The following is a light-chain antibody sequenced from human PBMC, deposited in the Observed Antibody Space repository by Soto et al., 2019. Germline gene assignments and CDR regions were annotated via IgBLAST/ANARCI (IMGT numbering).Light chain of an antibody. J-gene: IGLJ1*01. CDR2: EGS. V-gene: IGLV2-23*01. CDR1: SSDVGSYIL. Sequence: QSALTQPASVSGSPGQSITISCTGTSSDVGSYILVSWYQQHPGKASKLMTYEGSKRPSGVSNRFSGSKSGNTASLTISGLQAEDEADYYCCSYAGSSTLYVFGTGTKVTVL. CDR3: CSYAGSSTLYV.